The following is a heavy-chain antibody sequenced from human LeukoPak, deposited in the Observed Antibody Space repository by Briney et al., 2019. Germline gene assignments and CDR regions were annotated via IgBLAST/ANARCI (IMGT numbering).Heavy chain of an antibody. CDR3: ARDPYYYDSGSFAAFDI. CDR2: INSSSGYI. D-gene: IGHD3-10*01. CDR1: GFTFSSYS. V-gene: IGHV3-21*01. J-gene: IGHJ3*02. Sequence: PGGSLRLSCAASGFTFSSYSMNWVRQAPGKGLEWVSSINSSSGYIYYADSVKGRFTISRDNAKNSLYLQMNSLRAEDTAVYYCARDPYYYDSGSFAAFDIWGQGTMVTVSS.